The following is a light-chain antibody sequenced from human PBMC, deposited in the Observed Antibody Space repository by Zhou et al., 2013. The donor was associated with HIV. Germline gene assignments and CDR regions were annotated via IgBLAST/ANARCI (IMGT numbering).Light chain of an antibody. Sequence: DIQMTQSPSSLSASVGDRVTITCRANETISSYLNWYQQRPGKAPNLLIYAASTLQSGVPSRFSGSGSGTDFTLTISSLQPEDVATYYCQRYDSAPWTFGQGTKVEIK. CDR3: QRYDSAPWT. J-gene: IGKJ1*01. V-gene: IGKV1-39*01. CDR2: AAS. CDR1: ETISSY.